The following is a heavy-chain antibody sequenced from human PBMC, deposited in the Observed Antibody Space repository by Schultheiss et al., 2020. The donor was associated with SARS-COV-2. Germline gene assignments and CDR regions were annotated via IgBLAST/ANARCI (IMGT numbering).Heavy chain of an antibody. J-gene: IGHJ6*02. CDR3: ARDSWTISDYYYGMDV. CDR2: INPSGGST. V-gene: IGHV1-46*01. D-gene: IGHD3-3*01. CDR1: GYTFTSYY. Sequence: ASVKVSCKASGYTFTSYYMHWVRQAPGQGLEWMGIINPSGGSTSYAQKFQGRVTITADESTSTAYMELSSLRSEDTAVYYCARDSWTISDYYYGMDVWGQGTTVTVSS.